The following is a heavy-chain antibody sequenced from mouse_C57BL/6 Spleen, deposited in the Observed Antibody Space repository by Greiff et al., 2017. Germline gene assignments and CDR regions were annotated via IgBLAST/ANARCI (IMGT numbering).Heavy chain of an antibody. CDR1: GYAFSSYW. V-gene: IGHV1-80*01. D-gene: IGHD2-4*01. CDR2: IYPGDGDT. Sequence: QVQLQQPGAELVKPGASVKISCKASGYAFSSYWMNWVKQRPGQGLEWIGQIYPGDGDTNYNGKFKGKATLTADKSSSTAYMQLSSLTSGDSAVYFCARTMITAYCAMAYWGQGTSVTVSS. CDR3: ARTMITAYCAMAY. J-gene: IGHJ4*01.